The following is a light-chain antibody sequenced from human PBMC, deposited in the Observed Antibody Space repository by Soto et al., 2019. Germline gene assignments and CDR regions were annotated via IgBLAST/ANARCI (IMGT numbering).Light chain of an antibody. CDR3: QQYNSFWT. J-gene: IGKJ1*01. V-gene: IGKV1-5*01. CDR2: DAS. CDR1: QSISSW. Sequence: DIQMTQSPSTLSASVGDRVTITCRASQSISSWLAWYQQKPGKAPKLLIYDASYLESGVPSRFSGSGSGTEFTLTISSLQPDDLATYYRQQYNSFWTFGQGTKVEI.